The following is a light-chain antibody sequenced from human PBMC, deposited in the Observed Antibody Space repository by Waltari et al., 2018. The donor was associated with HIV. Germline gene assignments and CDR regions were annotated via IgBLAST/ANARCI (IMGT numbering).Light chain of an antibody. V-gene: IGLV2-14*03. CDR2: DVT. J-gene: IGLJ2*01. CDR1: KSDIGS. Sequence: QSALTQPASVSGSPGQSITIACTATKSDIGSVSWYQQHPGKAPRLLIYDVTNRPSGVPSRFSGSKSAYTASLTISGLQAEDEADYYCSSYTDSDTHVIFVGGTRLT. CDR3: SSYTDSDTHVI.